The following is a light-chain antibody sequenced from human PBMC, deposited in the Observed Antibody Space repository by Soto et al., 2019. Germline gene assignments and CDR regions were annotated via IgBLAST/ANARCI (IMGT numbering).Light chain of an antibody. V-gene: IGLV2-14*03. CDR2: DVS. J-gene: IGLJ1*01. CDR1: TRAVGGFDY. CDR3: SSYTTTGTQV. Sequence: QAALTQHGAVSGSAGQSLTVSCTCTTRAVGGFDYVSWYQQHPGKAPKLMIFDVSNRPSGVSDRFSGSKSGNTASLTISGLQAEDEADYYCSSYTTTGTQVFGTGTKVTVL.